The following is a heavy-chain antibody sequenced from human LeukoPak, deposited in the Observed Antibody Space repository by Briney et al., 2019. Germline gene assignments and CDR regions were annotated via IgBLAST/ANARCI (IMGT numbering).Heavy chain of an antibody. J-gene: IGHJ3*01. D-gene: IGHD6-13*01. Sequence: GGSLRLSCAASRFTFSSYSMNWVRQAPGKGLEWVSSISSSGSYIYYADSVMGRFTISRDNAKNSLYLQMNSLRAEDTAVYYCARISSSNWYNERGAFDVWGQGTMVTVSS. CDR3: ARISSSNWYNERGAFDV. V-gene: IGHV3-21*04. CDR1: RFTFSSYS. CDR2: ISSSGSYI.